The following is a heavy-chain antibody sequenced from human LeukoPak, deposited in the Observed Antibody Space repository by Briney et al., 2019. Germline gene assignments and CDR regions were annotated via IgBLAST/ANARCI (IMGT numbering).Heavy chain of an antibody. V-gene: IGHV1-69*13. D-gene: IGHD3-16*02. CDR2: IIPIFGTA. CDR3: AREYEGVIAFDY. CDR1: GGTFSSYA. J-gene: IGHJ4*02. Sequence: SVKVSCKASGGTFSSYAISWVRQAPGQGLEWMGGIIPIFGTANYAQKFQGRVTITADESTSTAYMELSSLRSEDTAVYHCAREYEGVIAFDYWGQGTLVTVSS.